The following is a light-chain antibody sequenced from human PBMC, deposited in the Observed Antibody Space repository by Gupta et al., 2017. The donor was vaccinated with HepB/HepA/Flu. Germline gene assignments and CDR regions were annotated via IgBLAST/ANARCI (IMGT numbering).Light chain of an antibody. Sequence: VVMTQSPLFLPVTRGQPASISCRSSQSLAYSDGNTFLHLFQQRPGQYPRRLIYRVAKRNSGGPERCIGGGAGTKVFSKTSRVQAEDVCMEYYVQGNRTSLTFGEGTKVEIK. CDR1: QSLAYSDGNTF. J-gene: IGKJ2*01. CDR3: VQGNRTSLT. CDR2: RVA. V-gene: IGKV2-30*01.